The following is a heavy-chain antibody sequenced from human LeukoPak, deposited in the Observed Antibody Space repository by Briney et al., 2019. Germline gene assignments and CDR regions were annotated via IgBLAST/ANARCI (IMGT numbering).Heavy chain of an antibody. D-gene: IGHD5-18*01. Sequence: ASVKVSCKASGGTFSSYAISWVRQAPGQGLEWMGGIIPIFGTANYAQKFQGRVTITADESTSTAYMELSSLRSEDTAVYYCASIDSYGYGVDYWGQGTLVTVFS. V-gene: IGHV1-69*13. CDR2: IIPIFGTA. J-gene: IGHJ4*02. CDR1: GGTFSSYA. CDR3: ASIDSYGYGVDY.